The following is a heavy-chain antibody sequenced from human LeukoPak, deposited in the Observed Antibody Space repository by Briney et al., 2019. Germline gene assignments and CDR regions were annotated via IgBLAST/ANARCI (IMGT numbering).Heavy chain of an antibody. CDR3: ARDGYSSSWYVGAFDI. V-gene: IGHV4-39*07. CDR1: GGSISSSSYY. J-gene: IGHJ3*02. Sequence: SETLSLTCTVSGGSISSSSYYWGWIRQPPGKGLEWIGSIYYSGSTYYNPSLKSRVTISVDTSKNQFSLKLSSVTAADTAVYYCARDGYSSSWYVGAFDIWGQGTMVTVSS. D-gene: IGHD6-13*01. CDR2: IYYSGST.